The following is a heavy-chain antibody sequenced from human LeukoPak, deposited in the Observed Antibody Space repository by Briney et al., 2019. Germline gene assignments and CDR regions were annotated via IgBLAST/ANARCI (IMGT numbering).Heavy chain of an antibody. V-gene: IGHV4-31*03. Sequence: SQTLSLTCTVSGGSISSGSYYWSWIHQHPGKGLEWIGYISFSGSTDYNPSLKSRVTISVDTSKNQFSLKLSSVTAADTAVYYCARDYYGGNPGYYFEYWGQGTLVTVSS. J-gene: IGHJ4*02. D-gene: IGHD4-23*01. CDR2: ISFSGST. CDR1: GGSISSGSYY. CDR3: ARDYYGGNPGYYFEY.